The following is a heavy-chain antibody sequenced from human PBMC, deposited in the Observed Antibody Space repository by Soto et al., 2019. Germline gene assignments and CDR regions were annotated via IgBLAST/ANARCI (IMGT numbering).Heavy chain of an antibody. Sequence: PGGSLRLSCAASGFTFSSYAMSWVLQAPGKRLEWVSAISGSGGSTYYADSVKGRFTISRDNSKNTLYLQMNSLRAEDTAVYYCAKDRRGDCTNGVCYRDWFDPWGQGTLVTVSS. J-gene: IGHJ5*02. V-gene: IGHV3-23*01. CDR2: ISGSGGST. D-gene: IGHD2-8*01. CDR3: AKDRRGDCTNGVCYRDWFDP. CDR1: GFTFSSYA.